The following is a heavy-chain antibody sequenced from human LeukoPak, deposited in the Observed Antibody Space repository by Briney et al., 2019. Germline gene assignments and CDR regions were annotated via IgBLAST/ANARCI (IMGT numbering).Heavy chain of an antibody. CDR3: ASLENYYDSSGYLVTDAFDI. CDR1: GYTFTSYY. V-gene: IGHV1-46*01. CDR2: INPSGGST. D-gene: IGHD3-22*01. J-gene: IGHJ3*02. Sequence: ASVKVSCKASGYTFTSYYMHWVRQAPGQGLEWMGIINPSGGSTSYAQKLQGRVTMTTDTSTSTAYMELRSLKSDDTAVYYCASLENYYDSSGYLVTDAFDIWGQGTMVTVSS.